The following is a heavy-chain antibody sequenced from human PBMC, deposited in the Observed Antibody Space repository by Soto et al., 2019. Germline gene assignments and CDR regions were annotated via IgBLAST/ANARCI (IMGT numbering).Heavy chain of an antibody. CDR1: GFTFSRYA. CDR3: ARDRGYSGYDFDY. CDR2: INHDSGTI. J-gene: IGHJ4*02. D-gene: IGHD5-12*01. Sequence: EVQLVESGGGLVQPGGSLRLSCAASGFTFSRYAMNWVRQAPGKGREWVSYINHDSGTIYYADSVKGRYTIPRDNANTLLSLQMNSLRAEDTAVYYCARDRGYSGYDFDYWGQGTLVSVSS. V-gene: IGHV3-48*01.